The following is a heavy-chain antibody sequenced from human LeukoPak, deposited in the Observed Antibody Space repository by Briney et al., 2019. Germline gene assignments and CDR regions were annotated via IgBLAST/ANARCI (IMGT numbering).Heavy chain of an antibody. CDR3: ARGSLVYDFWSGYYAMNAFDI. CDR1: GGSFSGYY. Sequence: SETLSLTCAVYGGSFSGYYWSWIRQPPGKGLEWIGEINHSGSTNYNPSLKSRVTISVDTSRNQFSLKLSPVTAADTAVYYCARGSLVYDFWSGYYAMNAFDIWGQGTMVTVSS. V-gene: IGHV4-34*01. CDR2: INHSGST. D-gene: IGHD3-3*01. J-gene: IGHJ3*02.